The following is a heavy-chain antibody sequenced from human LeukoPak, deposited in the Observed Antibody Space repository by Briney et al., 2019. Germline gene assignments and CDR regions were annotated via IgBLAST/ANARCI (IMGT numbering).Heavy chain of an antibody. CDR3: AREGADIVLMVYAIHSNWFDP. D-gene: IGHD2-8*01. V-gene: IGHV1-46*01. CDR2: INPSGGST. J-gene: IGHJ5*02. Sequence: ASVKVSCKASGYTFTSYYMHWVRHAPGQGLEWMGIINPSGGSTSYAQKFRGRVTMTRDTSTSTVYMELSSLRSEDTAVYYCAREGADIVLMVYAIHSNWFDPWGQGTLVTVSS. CDR1: GYTFTSYY.